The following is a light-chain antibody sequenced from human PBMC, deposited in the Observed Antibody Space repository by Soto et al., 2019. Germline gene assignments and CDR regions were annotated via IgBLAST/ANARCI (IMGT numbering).Light chain of an antibody. CDR1: QHISTY. Sequence: DIQMTQSPSSLSASVGDRVTISCRSSQHISTYLNWYQHKPGKAPKLLVYAASTLQSGVPSRFSGSGSGTDFRLTISSLQPEDFATYYCQQSSTIPRTFRQGTKVDLK. J-gene: IGKJ1*01. V-gene: IGKV1-39*01. CDR2: AAS. CDR3: QQSSTIPRT.